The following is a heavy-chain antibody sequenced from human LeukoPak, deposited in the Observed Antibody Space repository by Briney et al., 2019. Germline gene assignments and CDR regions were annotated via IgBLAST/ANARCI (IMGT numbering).Heavy chain of an antibody. CDR1: GYTFTSYG. Sequence: GASVKVSCKASGYTFTSYGISWVRQAPGQGLEWMGWISAYNGNTNYAQKLQGRVTMTTDTSTSTAYMELRSLRSDDTAVYYCARGGCGYSYGPACYYYMDVWGKGTTVTVSS. J-gene: IGHJ6*03. D-gene: IGHD5-18*01. CDR2: ISAYNGNT. V-gene: IGHV1-18*01. CDR3: ARGGCGYSYGPACYYYMDV.